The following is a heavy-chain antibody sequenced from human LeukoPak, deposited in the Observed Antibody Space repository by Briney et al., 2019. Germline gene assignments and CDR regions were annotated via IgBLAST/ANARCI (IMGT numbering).Heavy chain of an antibody. CDR1: GGSLSSYY. V-gene: IGHV4-59*01. Sequence: SDTLSLTCTVSGGSLSSYYWSWIRQPPGKGLEWIGYIYYSGSTNYNPSLKSRVTISVDTSKNQFSLKLSSVTAADTAVYYCARDLDYVWGSYRSPYAFDIWGQGTMVTVS. CDR2: IYYSGST. D-gene: IGHD3-16*02. CDR3: ARDLDYVWGSYRSPYAFDI. J-gene: IGHJ3*02.